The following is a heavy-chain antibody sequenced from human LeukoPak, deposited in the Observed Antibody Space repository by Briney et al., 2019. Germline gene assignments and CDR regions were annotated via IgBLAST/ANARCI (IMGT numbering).Heavy chain of an antibody. D-gene: IGHD2-2*01. J-gene: IGHJ4*02. CDR1: GFTFSSYS. CDR3: ARGSRYCSSTSCYPISDY. V-gene: IGHV3-21*01. Sequence: GGSLRLSCAASGFTFSSYSMNWVRQAPGKGLEWVSSISSSSSYIYYADSVKGRFTISRDNAKNSLYLQMNSLRAEDTAVYYCARGSRYCSSTSCYPISDYWGQGTLVTVSS. CDR2: ISSSSSYI.